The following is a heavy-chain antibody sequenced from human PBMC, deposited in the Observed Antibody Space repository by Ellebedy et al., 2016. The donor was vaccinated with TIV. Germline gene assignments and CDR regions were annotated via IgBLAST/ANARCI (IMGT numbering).Heavy chain of an antibody. CDR2: INAGNGNT. J-gene: IGHJ4*02. V-gene: IGHV1-3*01. D-gene: IGHD1-26*01. CDR1: AYTFTSSA. CDR3: ARVRSGSYYDY. Sequence: AASVKVSCKASAYTFTSSAMHWVRHAPGQRLEWMGWINAGNGNTKYSQKFQGRVTITRDTSASTAYMELSSLRSEDTAMYYCARVRSGSYYDYWGQGTLVSVSS.